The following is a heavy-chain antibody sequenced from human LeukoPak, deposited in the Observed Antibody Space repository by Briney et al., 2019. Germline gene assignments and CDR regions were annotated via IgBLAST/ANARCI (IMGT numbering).Heavy chain of an antibody. CDR3: ARDGGSSGWYVIDY. Sequence: PSETLSLTCTVSGGSISSYYWGWIRQPPGKGLEWIGYIYYSGSTNYNPSLKSRVTISVDTSKNQFSLKLSSMTAADTAVYYCARDGGSSGWYVIDYWGQGTLVTVSS. D-gene: IGHD6-19*01. V-gene: IGHV4-59*12. CDR2: IYYSGST. CDR1: GGSISSYY. J-gene: IGHJ4*02.